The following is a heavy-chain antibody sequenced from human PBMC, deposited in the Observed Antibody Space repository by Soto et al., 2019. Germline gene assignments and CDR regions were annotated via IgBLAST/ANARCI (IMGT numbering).Heavy chain of an antibody. CDR2: INAGNGNT. J-gene: IGHJ6*02. CDR1: VYTFTSYA. CDR3: ARYPEPDIVLVPAATQYYYYYGMDV. D-gene: IGHD2-2*01. Sequence: ASVKVSCKASVYTFTSYAMHWVRQAPGQRHEWMGWINAGNGNTKYSQKFQGRVTITRDTSASTAYMELSSLRSEDTAVYYCARYPEPDIVLVPAATQYYYYYGMDVWGQGTTVTVSS. V-gene: IGHV1-3*01.